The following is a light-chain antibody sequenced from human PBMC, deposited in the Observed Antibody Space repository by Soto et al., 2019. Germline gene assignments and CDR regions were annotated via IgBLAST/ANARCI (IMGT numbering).Light chain of an antibody. Sequence: SYELTQPPSVSVAPGQTARITCGGSNIGSESVHWCQQRPGEAPVLAVYDDSDRTSGISERFSGSNSAKTATLTISRVEAGYEADYYCQVWYSRTDLYVLGSGTMVTVL. CDR3: QVWYSRTDLYV. CDR1: NIGSES. V-gene: IGLV3-21*02. J-gene: IGLJ1*01. CDR2: DDS.